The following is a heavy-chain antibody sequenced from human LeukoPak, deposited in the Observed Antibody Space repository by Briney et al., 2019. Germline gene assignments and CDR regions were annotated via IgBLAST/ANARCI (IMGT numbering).Heavy chain of an antibody. J-gene: IGHJ4*02. V-gene: IGHV3-30-3*01. D-gene: IGHD4-17*01. CDR2: ISYDGSNK. CDR1: GFTFSSYA. Sequence: GGSLRLSCAASGFTFSSYAMHWVRQAPGKGLEWVAVISYDGSNKYYADSVKGRFTISRDNSKNTLYLQMNSLRAEDTAVYYCARDLRYGDYDGEFYFDYWGQGTLVTVSS. CDR3: ARDLRYGDYDGEFYFDY.